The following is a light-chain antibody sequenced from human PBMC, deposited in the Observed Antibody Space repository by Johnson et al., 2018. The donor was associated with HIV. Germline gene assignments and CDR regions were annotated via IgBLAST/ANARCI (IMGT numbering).Light chain of an antibody. CDR3: GTWDSSLNAYV. Sequence: QSVLTQPPSVSAAPGQKVTISCSGSSSNIGKNYVSWYQQFPGTAPKLLIHENKKRPSGIPDRFSGSKSGTSVTLAITGLQTGDEADYYCGTWDSSLNAYVFGAASKVAVL. V-gene: IGLV1-51*02. CDR1: SSNIGKNY. J-gene: IGLJ1*01. CDR2: ENK.